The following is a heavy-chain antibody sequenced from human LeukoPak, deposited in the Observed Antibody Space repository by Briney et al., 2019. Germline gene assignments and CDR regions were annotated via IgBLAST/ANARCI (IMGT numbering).Heavy chain of an antibody. V-gene: IGHV1-69*01. CDR3: ARDALAYCGGDCYRLYAFDI. J-gene: IGHJ3*02. D-gene: IGHD2-21*01. Sequence: SVKVSCKASGDTFSSYAISWVRQAPGQGLEWMGGIIPIFGTANYAQKFQGRVTITADESTSTAYMELSSLRSEDTAVYYCARDALAYCGGDCYRLYAFDIWGQGTMVTVSS. CDR1: GDTFSSYA. CDR2: IIPIFGTA.